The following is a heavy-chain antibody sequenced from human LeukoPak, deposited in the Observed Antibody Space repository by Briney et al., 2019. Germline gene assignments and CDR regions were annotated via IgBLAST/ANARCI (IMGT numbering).Heavy chain of an antibody. Sequence: PSETLSLTCTVSGGSISSYYWSWIRQPPGKGLEWIGYIYYSGSTNYNPSLKSRVTISVDTSKNQFSLKLSSVTAADTAVYYCARARYYYDSSGSVVYFDYWGQGTLVTVSS. CDR2: IYYSGST. CDR1: GGSISSYY. J-gene: IGHJ4*02. V-gene: IGHV4-59*01. CDR3: ARARYYYDSSGSVVYFDY. D-gene: IGHD3-22*01.